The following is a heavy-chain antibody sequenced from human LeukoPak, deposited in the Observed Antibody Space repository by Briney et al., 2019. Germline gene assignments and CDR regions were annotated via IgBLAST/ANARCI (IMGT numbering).Heavy chain of an antibody. J-gene: IGHJ6*03. V-gene: IGHV1-69*06. CDR2: IIPIFGTA. CDR3: ARDLQLERRLDRNYYYYYYMDV. Sequence: SVKVSCKASGYTFINNHISWVRQAPGQGLEWMGGIIPIFGTANYAQKFQGRVTITADKSTSTAYMELSSLRSEDTAVYYCARDLQLERRLDRNYYYYYYMDVWGKGTTVTVSS. D-gene: IGHD1-1*01. CDR1: GYTFINNH.